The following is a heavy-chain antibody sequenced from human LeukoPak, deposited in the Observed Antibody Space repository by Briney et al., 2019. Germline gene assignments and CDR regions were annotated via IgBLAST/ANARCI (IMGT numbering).Heavy chain of an antibody. CDR2: TYYTSKGYS. CDR1: GDTVSSNSAT. J-gene: IGHJ3*02. V-gene: IGHV6-1*01. CDR3: ARIGHPWGIEDAFDI. Sequence: TSQTLSLTCALSGDTVSSNSATWNWIRQSPSRGLEWLGRTYYTSKGYSDYAVSVKSRTTINPDTSKNQFSLQLNSVTPEDTAVYYCARIGHPWGIEDAFDIWGQGTMVTVSS. D-gene: IGHD3-16*01.